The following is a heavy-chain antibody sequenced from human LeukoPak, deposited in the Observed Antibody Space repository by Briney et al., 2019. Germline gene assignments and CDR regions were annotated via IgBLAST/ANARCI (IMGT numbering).Heavy chain of an antibody. CDR1: GFTFSSYG. V-gene: IGHV3-23*01. Sequence: GGSLRLSCAASGFTFSSYGMSWVRQAPGKGLEWVSAISGSGGSTYYADSVKGRFTISRDNSKNTLYLQMNSLRAEDTAVYYCAKDMWVLTGYSLFDYWGQGTLVTVSS. D-gene: IGHD3-9*01. J-gene: IGHJ4*02. CDR3: AKDMWVLTGYSLFDY. CDR2: ISGSGGST.